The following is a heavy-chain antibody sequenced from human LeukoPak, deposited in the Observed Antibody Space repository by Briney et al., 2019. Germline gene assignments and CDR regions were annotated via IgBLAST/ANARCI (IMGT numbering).Heavy chain of an antibody. CDR3: ARVGYYECSGYYEY. Sequence: ASVNVSCKASGYTFTGYYMHWVRQAPGQGLEWMGRINPNSGGTNYAQKFQGRVTMTRDTSISTAYMELSRLRSDDTAVYYCARVGYYECSGYYEYWGQGTLVTVSS. V-gene: IGHV1-2*06. J-gene: IGHJ4*02. CDR2: INPNSGGT. CDR1: GYTFTGYY. D-gene: IGHD3-22*01.